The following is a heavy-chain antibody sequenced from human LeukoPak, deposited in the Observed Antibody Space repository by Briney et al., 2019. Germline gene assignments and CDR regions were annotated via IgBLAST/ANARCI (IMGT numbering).Heavy chain of an antibody. V-gene: IGHV3-20*04. CDR1: GFTFDDYG. J-gene: IGHJ5*02. Sequence: PGGSLRLSCAASGFTFDDYGMSWVRQAPGKGLEWVSGINWNGGSTGYADFVKGRFTISRDNAKNSLYLQMNSLRAEDTALYYCATARAAYSSSWRFAWFDPWGQGTLVTVSS. CDR2: INWNGGST. CDR3: ATARAAYSSSWRFAWFDP. D-gene: IGHD6-13*01.